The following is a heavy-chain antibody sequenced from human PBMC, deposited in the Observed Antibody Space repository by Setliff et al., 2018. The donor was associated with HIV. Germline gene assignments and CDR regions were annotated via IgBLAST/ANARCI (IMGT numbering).Heavy chain of an antibody. Sequence: GGSLRLSCAASGFTFSFYGMHWVRQAPGKGLEWVAFIRYDDSYKFYADSVKGRFTISRDNSKNTLYLQMNSLRADDTAVYYCAKNLYRSPWSPLDCWGKGTLVTVS. CDR3: AKNLYRSPWSPLDC. D-gene: IGHD6-19*01. CDR1: GFTFSFYG. CDR2: IRYDDSYK. J-gene: IGHJ4*02. V-gene: IGHV3-30*02.